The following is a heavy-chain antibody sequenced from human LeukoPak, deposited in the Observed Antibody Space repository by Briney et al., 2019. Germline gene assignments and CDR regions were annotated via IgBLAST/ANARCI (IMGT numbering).Heavy chain of an antibody. Sequence: SETLSLTCAVYGGSFSGYYWSWIRQPPGKGLEWIGEINHSGSTNYNPSLKSRVTISVDTSKNQFSLKLSSVTAADTAVYYCARGQRAGYCSSTSCPRGGYYYYYGMDVWGKGTTVTVSS. D-gene: IGHD2-2*03. CDR3: ARGQRAGYCSSTSCPRGGYYYYYGMDV. CDR1: GGSFSGYY. V-gene: IGHV4-34*01. CDR2: INHSGST. J-gene: IGHJ6*04.